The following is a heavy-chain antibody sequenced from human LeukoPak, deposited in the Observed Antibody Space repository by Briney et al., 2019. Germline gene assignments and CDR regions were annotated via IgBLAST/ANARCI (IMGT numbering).Heavy chain of an antibody. Sequence: GGSLRLSCAASGFTFTSYGMHWARQAPGKGLEWVALITYDGYYNLYSDSVKGRFTISSDTSKNTMYLQMNSLRAEDTAVYYCARDLSPVVRASPMGYWGQGTLVTVSS. J-gene: IGHJ4*02. V-gene: IGHV3-30*03. D-gene: IGHD3-10*01. CDR2: ITYDGYYN. CDR1: GFTFTSYG. CDR3: ARDLSPVVRASPMGY.